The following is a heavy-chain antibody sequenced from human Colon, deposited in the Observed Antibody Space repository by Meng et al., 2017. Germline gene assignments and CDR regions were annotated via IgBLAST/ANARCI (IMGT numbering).Heavy chain of an antibody. J-gene: IGHJ5*01. D-gene: IGHD6-13*01. Sequence: GELVEFGGGLVKPGGSLRLSCAASGFTFSDYWMHWVRQAPGKGLVWVSRIKSDGSSISYADSVKGRFTISRDNAKNTLYLQMGSLRAEDTAVYYCARNGIVAAVFNWFDSWGQGTLVTVSS. CDR1: GFTFSDYW. V-gene: IGHV3-74*01. CDR2: IKSDGSSI. CDR3: ARNGIVAAVFNWFDS.